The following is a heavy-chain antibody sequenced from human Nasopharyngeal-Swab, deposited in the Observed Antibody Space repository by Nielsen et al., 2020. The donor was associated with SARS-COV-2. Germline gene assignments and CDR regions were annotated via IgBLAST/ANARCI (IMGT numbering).Heavy chain of an antibody. D-gene: IGHD5-18*01. Sequence: GESLKISCAASGFTFSSYALRWVRPAPGTGLEWVSAISGSGGITYYADSVKGRFTISRDNAKNSLYLHMSSLRAEDTAVYYCARDDRDVDTSMVVYFYGMDVWGQGTTVTVSS. V-gene: IGHV3-23*01. CDR2: ISGSGGIT. CDR3: ARDDRDVDTSMVVYFYGMDV. J-gene: IGHJ6*02. CDR1: GFTFSSYA.